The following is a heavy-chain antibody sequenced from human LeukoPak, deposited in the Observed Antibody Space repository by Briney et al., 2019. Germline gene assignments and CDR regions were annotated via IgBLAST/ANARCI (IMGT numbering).Heavy chain of an antibody. CDR3: AKGDSSGWYEGAFDI. Sequence: GGSLRLSCAASGFTFSSYAMSWVCQAPGKGLEWVSAISGSGGSTYYADSVKGRFTISRDNSKNTLYLQMNSLRAEDTAVYYCAKGDSSGWYEGAFDIWGQGTMVTVSS. D-gene: IGHD6-19*01. CDR2: ISGSGGST. J-gene: IGHJ3*02. V-gene: IGHV3-23*01. CDR1: GFTFSSYA.